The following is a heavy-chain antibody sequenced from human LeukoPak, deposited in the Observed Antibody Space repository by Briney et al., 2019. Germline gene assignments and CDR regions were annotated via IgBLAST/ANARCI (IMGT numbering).Heavy chain of an antibody. CDR1: GYTLTELS. Sequence: ASVKVSCKVSGYTLTELSMHWVRQAPGKGLEWMGGFDPEDGETIYAQKFQGRVTMTEDTSTDTAYMELSSLRSEATAVYYCATGRWELDYYYYMDVWGKGTTVTVSS. V-gene: IGHV1-24*01. CDR2: FDPEDGET. D-gene: IGHD1-26*01. J-gene: IGHJ6*03. CDR3: ATGRWELDYYYYMDV.